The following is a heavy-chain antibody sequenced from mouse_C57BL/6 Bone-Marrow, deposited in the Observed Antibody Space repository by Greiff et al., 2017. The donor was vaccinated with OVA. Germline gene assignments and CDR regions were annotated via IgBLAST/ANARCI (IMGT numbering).Heavy chain of an antibody. CDR1: GFTFSDSG. CDR2: ISSGSSTI. Sequence: EVQRVESGGGLVKPGGSLKLSCAASGFTFSDSGMHWVRQAPEKGLEWVAYISSGSSTIYYADTVKGRFTISRANAKNTMFLQMTSLRSEETAMYYCARRRIYYGSSYGYFDVWGTGTTVTVSS. D-gene: IGHD1-1*01. CDR3: ARRRIYYGSSYGYFDV. V-gene: IGHV5-17*01. J-gene: IGHJ1*03.